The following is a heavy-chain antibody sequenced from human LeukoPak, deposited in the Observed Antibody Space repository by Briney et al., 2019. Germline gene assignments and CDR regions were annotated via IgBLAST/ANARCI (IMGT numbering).Heavy chain of an antibody. Sequence: GASVKVSCKASGYTFSSYDINWVRQATGQGLEWMGWMNPNSGNTSYAQKFQGRVTMTRNTSINTAYMELSSLRSEDTAVYYCARGGGTYSSYYYMDVWGKGTTVTISS. CDR1: GYTFSSYD. D-gene: IGHD2-15*01. CDR2: MNPNSGNT. J-gene: IGHJ6*03. V-gene: IGHV1-8*01. CDR3: ARGGGTYSSYYYMDV.